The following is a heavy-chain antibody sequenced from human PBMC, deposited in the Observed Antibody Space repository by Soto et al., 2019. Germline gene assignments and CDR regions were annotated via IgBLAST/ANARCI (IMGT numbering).Heavy chain of an antibody. CDR3: ARWSGEGYDY. D-gene: IGHD3-10*01. CDR2: ISLTGSTI. CDR1: GFTFNIYR. V-gene: IGHV3-48*02. Sequence: EVHLVEAGGNLVQPGGSLRLDCTASGFTFNIYRMDWVRQAPGKGLECVSSISLTGSTIYYADSVKGRFTISRDDAKSSLYLQMTGLRDEDTAVYYCARWSGEGYDYWGQGTLVTVSS. J-gene: IGHJ4*02.